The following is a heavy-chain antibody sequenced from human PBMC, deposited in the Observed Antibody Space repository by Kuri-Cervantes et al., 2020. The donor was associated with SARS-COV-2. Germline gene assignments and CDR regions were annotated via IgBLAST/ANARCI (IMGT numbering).Heavy chain of an antibody. CDR3: ARRYCSGGSCYSGGDAWFDP. V-gene: IGHV1-69*05. CDR2: IIPIFGTA. Sequence: SVKVSCKASGDTFSSYAISWVRQAPGQGLEWMGGIIPIFGTANYAQKFQGRVTITTDESTSTAYMELSSLRSEDTAVYYCARRYCSGGSCYSGGDAWFDPWGQGTLGTVSS. CDR1: GDTFSSYA. J-gene: IGHJ5*02. D-gene: IGHD2-15*01.